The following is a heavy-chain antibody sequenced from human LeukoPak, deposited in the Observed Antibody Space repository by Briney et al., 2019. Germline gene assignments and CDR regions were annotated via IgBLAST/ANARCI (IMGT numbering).Heavy chain of an antibody. D-gene: IGHD1-26*01. CDR3: ARGVGNEGLTI. Sequence: ASVKVSCKASGYTFSDYYIHWVRQAPGQGLEWMGWMNPNSGNTGYTQKFQGRVTITRNTSISTSYMELSSLRSEDTAVYYCARGVGNEGLTIWGQGTLVTVSS. V-gene: IGHV1-8*03. CDR2: MNPNSGNT. CDR1: GYTFSDYY. J-gene: IGHJ3*02.